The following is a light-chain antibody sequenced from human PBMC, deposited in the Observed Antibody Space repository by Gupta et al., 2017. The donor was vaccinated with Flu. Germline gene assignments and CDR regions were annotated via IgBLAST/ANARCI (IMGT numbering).Light chain of an antibody. V-gene: IGLV3-21*02. CDR1: NIVTKN. CDR3: QVWDSSSNHYV. CDR2: DNT. J-gene: IGLJ1*01. Sequence: VLTQPNSLSVAPGQTARITCGGNNIVTKNVHWYQQKPGQAPVLVVYDNTDRPSGVPERFSGSKSGNTATLTISRVEAGDEAAYSCQVWDSSSNHYVFGTGTKVTVL.